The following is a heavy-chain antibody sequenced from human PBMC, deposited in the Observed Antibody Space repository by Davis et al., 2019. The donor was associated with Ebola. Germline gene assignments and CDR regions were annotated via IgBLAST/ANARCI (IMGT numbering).Heavy chain of an antibody. CDR2: VETSDSHS. V-gene: IGHV5-10-1*01. J-gene: IGHJ4*02. CDR1: GYTFTNNY. Sequence: TVSCKASGYTFTNNYITWVRQLPGKGLEWMGRVETSDSHSEYSPSFQGHVTISADKSISTVYLQWSALQVSDTAIYFCTRGHGWCDYWGQGTPVTVSS. D-gene: IGHD6-19*01. CDR3: TRGHGWCDY.